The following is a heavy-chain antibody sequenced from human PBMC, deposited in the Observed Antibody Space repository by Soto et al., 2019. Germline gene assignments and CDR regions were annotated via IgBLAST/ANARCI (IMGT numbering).Heavy chain of an antibody. CDR1: GYTFTSYG. CDR3: ARDLAMVRGVPPREG. J-gene: IGHJ4*02. V-gene: IGHV1-18*01. Sequence: QVQLVQSGAEVKKPGASVKVSCKASGYTFTSYGISWVRQAPGQGLEWMGWISAYNGNTNYAQKLQGRVTMXXDXATXTAYMELRSLRSDDTAVYYCARDLAMVRGVPPREGWGQGTLVTVSS. CDR2: ISAYNGNT. D-gene: IGHD3-10*01.